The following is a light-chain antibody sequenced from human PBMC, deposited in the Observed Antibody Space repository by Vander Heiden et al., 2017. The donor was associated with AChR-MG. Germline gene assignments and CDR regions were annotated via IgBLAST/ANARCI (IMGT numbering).Light chain of an antibody. Sequence: DIQMTQSPSSLSASVGDRVTITCQASQDISNYLNWYQQKPGKAPKLLIYDASNWETGVPSRFSGSGYGTDFTFTISSRQPEDIAPYYCQQHENLLALTFGGGTKVEIK. V-gene: IGKV1-33*01. CDR1: QDISNY. CDR2: DAS. J-gene: IGKJ4*01. CDR3: QQHENLLALT.